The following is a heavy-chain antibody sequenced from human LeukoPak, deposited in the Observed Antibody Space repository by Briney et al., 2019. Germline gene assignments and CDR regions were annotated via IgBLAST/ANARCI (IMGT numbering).Heavy chain of an antibody. CDR2: IYYSGIT. CDR3: AGAYSGYDKSDY. CDR1: GDSISSYY. V-gene: IGHV4-59*08. J-gene: IGHJ4*02. D-gene: IGHD5-12*01. Sequence: SETLSPTCTVSGDSISSYYWMWIRQPPGKGLEWIGYIYYSGITNYNPSLKSRVTISVDTSKNHFSLKLTSVTAADTAVYYCAGAYSGYDKSDYWGQGTLVTVSS.